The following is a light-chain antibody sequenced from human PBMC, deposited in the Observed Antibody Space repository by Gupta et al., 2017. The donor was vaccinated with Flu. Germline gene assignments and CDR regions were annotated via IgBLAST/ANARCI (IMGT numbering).Light chain of an antibody. CDR1: QSVSSY. J-gene: IGKJ2*03. CDR3: QQRSNWLYS. V-gene: IGKV3-11*01. CDR2: DAS. Sequence: EIVLTQSPATLSLSPGERATLSCRASQSVSSYLAWYQQKPGQAPRLLIYDASNRATGIPARFSGSGSGTDFTLTISSREPEDFAVYYCQQRSNWLYSFGQGTKLRSN.